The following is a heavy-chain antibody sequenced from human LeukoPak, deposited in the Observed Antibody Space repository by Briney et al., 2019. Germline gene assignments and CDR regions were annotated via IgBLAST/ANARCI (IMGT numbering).Heavy chain of an antibody. D-gene: IGHD3-9*01. V-gene: IGHV4-4*09. CDR2: IYTSGST. Sequence: SETLSLTCTVSGGSISSYYWSWIRQPPGKGLEWIGYIYTSGSTNYNPSLKSRVTISVDTSKNQFSLKLSSVTAADTAVYYCARDAYDILTGYYYGMDVWGQGTTVTVSS. CDR3: ARDAYDILTGYYYGMDV. CDR1: GGSISSYY. J-gene: IGHJ6*02.